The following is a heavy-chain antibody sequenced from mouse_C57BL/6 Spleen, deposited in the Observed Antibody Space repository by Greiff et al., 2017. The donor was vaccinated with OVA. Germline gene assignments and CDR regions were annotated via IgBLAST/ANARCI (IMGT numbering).Heavy chain of an antibody. J-gene: IGHJ1*03. Sequence: EVKLMESGPELVKPGASVKISCKASGYSFTDYNMNWVKQSNGKSLEWIGVINPNYGTTSYNQKFKGKATLTVDQSSSTAYMQLNSLTSEDSAVYYCARQDYDGGYWYFDVWGTGTTVTVSS. D-gene: IGHD2-4*01. V-gene: IGHV1-39*01. CDR2: INPNYGTT. CDR3: ARQDYDGGYWYFDV. CDR1: GYSFTDYN.